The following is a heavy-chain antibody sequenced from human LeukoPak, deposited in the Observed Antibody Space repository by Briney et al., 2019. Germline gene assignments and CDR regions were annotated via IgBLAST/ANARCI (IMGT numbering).Heavy chain of an antibody. V-gene: IGHV3-30*03. J-gene: IGHJ4*02. CDR3: TTYRSGCFDS. CDR2: ISYDGSNK. D-gene: IGHD1-14*01. CDR1: GFTFSSYG. Sequence: GRSLRLSCAASGFTFSSYGMHWVRQAPGKGLEWVAVISYDGSNKYYADSVKGRFTISRDNSKNTLYLQMNSLKTEDTAVYYCTTYRSGCFDSWGQGTLVTVSS.